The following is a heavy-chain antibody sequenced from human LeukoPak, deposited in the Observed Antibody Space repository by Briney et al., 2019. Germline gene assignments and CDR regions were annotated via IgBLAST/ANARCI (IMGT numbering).Heavy chain of an antibody. J-gene: IGHJ4*02. CDR2: ISGSGSYT. CDR3: ARVWFGELIGALDY. CDR1: GFTVSDYS. V-gene: IGHV3-23*01. D-gene: IGHD3-10*01. Sequence: GGSLRLSCAASGFTVSDYSMSWVRQAPGKGLEWVSAISGSGSYTYYADSVKGRFTISRDNSKNTLYLQMNSLRAEDTAVYYCARVWFGELIGALDYWGQGTLVTVSS.